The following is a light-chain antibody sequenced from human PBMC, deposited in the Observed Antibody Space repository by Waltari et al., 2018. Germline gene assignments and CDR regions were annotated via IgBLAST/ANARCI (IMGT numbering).Light chain of an antibody. Sequence: QSALTQPASVSASPGPSITIPCPGTSGSLGPYNYAPWYQQHPGHAPKLLIYEVIHRPSGVSNRFSGSKSGNTASLTISGLQAEDEAYYYCMSYTTTITWVFGGGTKLTVL. CDR3: MSYTTTITWV. J-gene: IGLJ3*02. CDR2: EVI. V-gene: IGLV2-14*03. CDR1: SGSLGPYNY.